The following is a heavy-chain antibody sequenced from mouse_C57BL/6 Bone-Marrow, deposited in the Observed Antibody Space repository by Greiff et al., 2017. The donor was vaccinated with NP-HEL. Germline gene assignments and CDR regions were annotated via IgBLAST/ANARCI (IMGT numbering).Heavy chain of an antibody. CDR2: ISSGGSYT. V-gene: IGHV5-6*02. CDR3: ARRPYYYCSSPFAY. Sequence: EVKLMESGGDLVKPGGSLKLSCAASGFTFSSYGMSWVRQTPDKRLEWVATISSGGSYTYYPDRVKGRFTISRDNAKNTLYLQMSSLKSEDTAMYYCARRPYYYCSSPFAYWGQGTLVTVSA. J-gene: IGHJ3*01. CDR1: GFTFSSYG. D-gene: IGHD1-1*01.